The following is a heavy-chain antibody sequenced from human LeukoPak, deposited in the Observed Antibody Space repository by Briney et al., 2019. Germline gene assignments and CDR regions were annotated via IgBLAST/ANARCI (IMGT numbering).Heavy chain of an antibody. D-gene: IGHD2-15*01. V-gene: IGHV1-69*04. J-gene: IGHJ5*02. Sequence: ASVKVSCKASGGTFSSYAISWVRQAPGQGLEWMGRIIPIFGIANYAQKFQGRVTITADKSTSTAYMELSSLRSEDTAVCYCALGGVVVVAANNWFDPWGQGTLVTVSS. CDR3: ALGGVVVVAANNWFDP. CDR1: GGTFSSYA. CDR2: IIPIFGIA.